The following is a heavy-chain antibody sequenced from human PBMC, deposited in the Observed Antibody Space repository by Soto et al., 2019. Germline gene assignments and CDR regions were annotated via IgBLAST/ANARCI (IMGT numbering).Heavy chain of an antibody. D-gene: IGHD6-19*01. V-gene: IGHV3-43D*04. CDR2: ISCDGGST. J-gene: IGHJ4*02. Sequence: GPLLLPCSASGFTFDDYAMHWVRQAPGKGLEWVSLISCDGGSTYYADSVKGRFTISRDNSKNSLYLQMNSLRAEDTALSYCAKSTPTNSGWDYWGQGTLVTVYS. CDR1: GFTFDDYA. CDR3: AKSTPTNSGWDY.